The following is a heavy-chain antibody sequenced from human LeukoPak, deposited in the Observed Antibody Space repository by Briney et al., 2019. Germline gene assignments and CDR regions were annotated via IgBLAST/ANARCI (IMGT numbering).Heavy chain of an antibody. J-gene: IGHJ3*02. V-gene: IGHV3-7*01. Sequence: PGGSLRLSCTASGFTFGDYAMSWVRQAPGKGLEWVANIKQDGSEKYYVDSVKGRFTISRDNAKNSLYLQMNSLRAVDTAVYYCAREGGSGYPHDAFDIWGQGTMVTVSS. CDR3: AREGGSGYPHDAFDI. CDR2: IKQDGSEK. CDR1: GFTFGDYA. D-gene: IGHD3-22*01.